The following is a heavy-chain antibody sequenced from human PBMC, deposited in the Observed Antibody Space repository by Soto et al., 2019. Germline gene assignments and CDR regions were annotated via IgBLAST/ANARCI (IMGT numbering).Heavy chain of an antibody. Sequence: QVQLVQSGAEVKKPGSSVKVSCKASGGTFSSYAISWVQQAPGQGLEWMGGIIPIFGTANYAQKFQGRVTITADKSTSRAYMELSSLRSEDTAVYYCASVPQGSSWADPWGQGTLVTVSS. J-gene: IGHJ5*02. CDR2: IIPIFGTA. CDR3: ASVPQGSSWADP. V-gene: IGHV1-69*06. CDR1: GGTFSSYA. D-gene: IGHD6-13*01.